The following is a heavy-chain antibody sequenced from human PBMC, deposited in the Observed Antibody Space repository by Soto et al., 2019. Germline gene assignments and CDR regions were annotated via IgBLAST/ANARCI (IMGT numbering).Heavy chain of an antibody. CDR1: GYTFTSYG. V-gene: IGHV1-18*01. D-gene: IGHD3-10*01. CDR2: ISAYNGNT. CDR3: ARVFRGSGSYYPELYYYYMDV. Sequence: GASVKVSCKASGYTFTSYGISWVRQAPGQGLEWMGWISAYNGNTNYAQKLQGRVTMTTDTSTSTAYMELRSLRSDDTAGYYCARVFRGSGSYYPELYYYYMDVWGKGTTVTVSS. J-gene: IGHJ6*03.